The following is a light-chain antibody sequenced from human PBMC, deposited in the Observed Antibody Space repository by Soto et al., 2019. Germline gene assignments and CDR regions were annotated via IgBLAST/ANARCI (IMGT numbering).Light chain of an antibody. CDR2: DIS. J-gene: IGKJ5*01. Sequence: VVMTQSPATLSVSPGERATLYCRASQTVSRNLAWYQQRPGQAPRLLIYDISNTAAGVPARFSGSGSENDFTLTIRSLQSEDFAVYFCPQYNNWPSFGQGTRLEIK. V-gene: IGKV3-15*01. CDR3: PQYNNWPS. CDR1: QTVSRN.